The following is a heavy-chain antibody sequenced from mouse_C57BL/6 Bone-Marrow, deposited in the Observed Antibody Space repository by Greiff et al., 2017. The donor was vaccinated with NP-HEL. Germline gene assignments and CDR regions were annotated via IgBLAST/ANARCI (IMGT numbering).Heavy chain of an antibody. D-gene: IGHD2-4*01. CDR3: AREGGLRRRTYAMDY. CDR2: INYDGIST. V-gene: IGHV5-16*01. CDR1: GFPFSDSY. J-gene: IGHJ4*01. Sequence: EVKLQESEGGLVQPVRSLPLSCPSSGFPFSDSYMAWVRQVPEKGLEWVANINYDGISTYYLDSLKSRFIISRDNAKNILYQQMSSLKSEDTATYYCAREGGLRRRTYAMDYWGQGTSVTVSS.